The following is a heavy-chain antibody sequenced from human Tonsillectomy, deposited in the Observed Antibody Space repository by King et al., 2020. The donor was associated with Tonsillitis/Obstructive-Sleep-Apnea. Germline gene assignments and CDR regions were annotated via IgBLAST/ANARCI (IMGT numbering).Heavy chain of an antibody. J-gene: IGHJ2*01. D-gene: IGHD4-23*01. CDR3: ARGDGGKDWYFDL. Sequence: GSYSSYTIHWVRQAPGQGLEWMGRIIPFLTITNYAQTFQGRVTISADKSTGTAYMELSGLRSEDTAVYYCARGDGGKDWYFDLWGRGTLVTVSS. CDR2: IIPFLTIT. CDR1: GSYSSYT. V-gene: IGHV1-69*02.